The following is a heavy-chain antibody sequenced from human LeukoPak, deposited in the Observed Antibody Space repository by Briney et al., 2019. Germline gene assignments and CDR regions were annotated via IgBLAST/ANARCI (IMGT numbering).Heavy chain of an antibody. V-gene: IGHV3-21*04. CDR1: GFTFSSYS. D-gene: IGHD3-9*01. Sequence: GGSLRLSCAASGFTFSSYSMNWVRQAPGKGLEWVSSISSSSSYIYYADSVKGRFTISRDNSKNTLYLQMNSLRAEDTAVYYCAKYGDILTGYPYYFDYWGQGTLVTVSS. CDR2: ISSSSSYI. J-gene: IGHJ4*02. CDR3: AKYGDILTGYPYYFDY.